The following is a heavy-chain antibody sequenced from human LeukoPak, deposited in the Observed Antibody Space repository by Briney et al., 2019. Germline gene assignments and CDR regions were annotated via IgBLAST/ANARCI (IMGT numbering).Heavy chain of an antibody. V-gene: IGHV4-4*02. Sequence: SGTLSLTCDVSGDSISSSNYWSWVRQPPGKGLEWIGEIDHSGSTNYSPSLKSRVTISADKSKNQFSLKLSSVTAADTAVYYCARGLAHFDYWGQGTPVTVSS. J-gene: IGHJ4*02. CDR3: ARGLAHFDY. CDR2: IDHSGST. CDR1: GDSISSSNY.